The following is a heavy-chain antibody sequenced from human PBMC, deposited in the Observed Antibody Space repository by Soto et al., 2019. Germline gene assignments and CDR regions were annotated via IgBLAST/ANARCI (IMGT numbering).Heavy chain of an antibody. CDR1: GFAFSDYG. J-gene: IGHJ4*02. Sequence: QVQLVESGGGVVQPGTSLKLSCSASGFAFSDYGVHWVRQAPGKGLEWVASISYDEAATYYSDSVKGRFTISRDNTNNTLFLNMSSLRTEDMAMYSWAKGIEWLVTWDLAYWGQGTLVTVSS. D-gene: IGHD6-19*01. CDR2: ISYDEAAT. CDR3: AKGIEWLVTWDLAY. V-gene: IGHV3-30*18.